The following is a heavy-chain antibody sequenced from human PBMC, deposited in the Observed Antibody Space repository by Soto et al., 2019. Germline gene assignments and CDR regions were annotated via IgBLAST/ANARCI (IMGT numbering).Heavy chain of an antibody. J-gene: IGHJ3*02. CDR1: GFTFSSYA. CDR2: LSGSGGYT. CDR3: AKAHERSVVLLAFDI. D-gene: IGHD2-15*01. V-gene: IGHV3-23*01. Sequence: GGSLRLSCAASGFTFSSYAMNWVRQAPGKGLEWVSALSGSGGYTYYADSVKGRFTISRDNSKNTLYLQMNSLRAEDTAVYYCAKAHERSVVLLAFDIWGQGTMVTVSS.